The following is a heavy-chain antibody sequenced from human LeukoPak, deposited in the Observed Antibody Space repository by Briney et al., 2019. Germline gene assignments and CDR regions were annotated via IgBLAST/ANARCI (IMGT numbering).Heavy chain of an antibody. J-gene: IGHJ5*02. Sequence: PSETLSLTCAVSGGSFSGHYWSWIRQPPGEGLEWIGEINDSGSTKYNPSLKSRVTISADTSKNQFSLKLCSVTAADTAVYYCAKNNWFDPWGQGTLVTVSS. CDR3: AKNNWFDP. V-gene: IGHV4-34*01. CDR2: INDSGST. CDR1: GGSFSGHY.